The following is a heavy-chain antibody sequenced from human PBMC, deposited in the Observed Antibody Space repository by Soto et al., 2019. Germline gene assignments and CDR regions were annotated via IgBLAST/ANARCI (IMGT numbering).Heavy chain of an antibody. CDR2: IVPIFGA. Sequence: QVQLVQSGAEVKKPGSSVKVSCKSSGGTFSNYGFSWVRQAPGQGLECMGVIVPIFGAEHRQKFQGRVTITADESTNTVLMELRGLRSEDTAVYYGARGGSDYEGSGYYQGHVWGQGTTVTVSS. CDR1: GGTFSNYG. D-gene: IGHD3-22*01. V-gene: IGHV1-69*12. J-gene: IGHJ6*02. CDR3: ARGGSDYEGSGYYQGHV.